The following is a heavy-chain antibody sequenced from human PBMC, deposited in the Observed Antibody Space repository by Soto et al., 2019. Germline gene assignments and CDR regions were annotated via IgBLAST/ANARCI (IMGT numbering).Heavy chain of an antibody. CDR1: GFTFSSYW. J-gene: IGHJ1*01. V-gene: IGHV3-74*01. CDR2: ISTDASST. CDR3: ARLPNKSPQN. Sequence: EVQLVESGGGLVQPGGSLRLSCAASGFTFSSYWMHWVRQAPGKGLVWVSSISTDASSTSYADPVKGRFTISRDNAKNTLYLQMNSERAEDTAVYYCARLPNKSPQNWGQGTLVSVSP.